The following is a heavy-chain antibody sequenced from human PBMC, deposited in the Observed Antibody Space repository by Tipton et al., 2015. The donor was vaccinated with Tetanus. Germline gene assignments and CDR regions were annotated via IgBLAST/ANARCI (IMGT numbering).Heavy chain of an antibody. Sequence: QLVQSGAEVKKPGASVKASCKASGYTFTGYYIYWVRQAPGQGLEWMGWIDPNSGGTVYAQKFQGRVTMTRDTSISTGYMELRSLRSDDTAVYYCARDRGDYIYYGMDVWGPGTTVTVS. J-gene: IGHJ6*02. D-gene: IGHD3-22*01. CDR3: ARDRGDYIYYGMDV. V-gene: IGHV1-2*02. CDR1: GYTFTGYY. CDR2: IDPNSGGT.